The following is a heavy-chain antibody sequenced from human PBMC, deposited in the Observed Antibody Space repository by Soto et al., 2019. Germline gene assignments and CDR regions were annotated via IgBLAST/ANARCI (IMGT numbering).Heavy chain of an antibody. CDR3: ARGYCSGGSYYPPQDLYFDY. V-gene: IGHV1-69*13. J-gene: IGHJ4*02. CDR2: IIPIFGTA. CDR1: GGTFSSYA. Sequence: SVKVSCKASGGTFSSYAISWVRQAPGQGLEWMGGIIPIFGTANYAQKFQGRVTITADESTSTAYMELSSLRSEDTAVYYCARGYCSGGSYYPPQDLYFDYWGQGTLVTVSS. D-gene: IGHD2-15*01.